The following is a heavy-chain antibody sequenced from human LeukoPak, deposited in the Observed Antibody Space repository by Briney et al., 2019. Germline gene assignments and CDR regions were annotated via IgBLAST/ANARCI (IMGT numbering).Heavy chain of an antibody. D-gene: IGHD2-2*02. CDR2: IAGNGENK. J-gene: IGHJ4*02. V-gene: IGHV3-64*01. Sequence: GGSLRLSCAASGFSFSANTMRWGRQAPGKGLEYVLGIAGNGENKHYANSVKGRFTISRDNSKHTVYLQMGSLRAEDMAVYYCAREYCTTNNCYNWGLGYWGQGTLVTVSS. CDR1: GFSFSANT. CDR3: AREYCTTNNCYNWGLGY.